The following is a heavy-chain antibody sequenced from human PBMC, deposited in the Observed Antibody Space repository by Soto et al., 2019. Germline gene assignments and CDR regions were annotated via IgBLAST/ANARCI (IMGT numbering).Heavy chain of an antibody. J-gene: IGHJ4*02. Sequence: SETLSLTCTVSGGSINSGGYYWSWIRQHPGKGLEWIGYIYYSGSTYYNPSLKSRVTISVDTSKSQFSLKLSSVTAADTAVYYCARVATAMDSDYWGQGTLVTVSS. CDR1: GGSINSGGYY. V-gene: IGHV4-31*03. CDR3: ARVATAMDSDY. D-gene: IGHD5-18*01. CDR2: IYYSGST.